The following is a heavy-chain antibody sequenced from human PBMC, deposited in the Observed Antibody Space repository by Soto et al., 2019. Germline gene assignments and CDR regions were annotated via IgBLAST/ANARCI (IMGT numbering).Heavy chain of an antibody. V-gene: IGHV4-34*01. CDR1: GGSFSGYY. Sequence: SETLSLTCAVYGGSFSGYYWSWIRQPPGKGLEWIGEINHSGSTNYNPSLKSRVTISVDTSKNQFSLKLSSVTAADTAVYYCARMVRYYYDSSQYGMDVWGQGTTVTVSS. D-gene: IGHD3-22*01. J-gene: IGHJ6*02. CDR2: INHSGST. CDR3: ARMVRYYYDSSQYGMDV.